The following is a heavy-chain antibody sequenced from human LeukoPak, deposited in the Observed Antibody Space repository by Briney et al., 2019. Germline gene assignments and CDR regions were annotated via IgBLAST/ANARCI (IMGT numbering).Heavy chain of an antibody. CDR1: GGSISSSSYY. J-gene: IGHJ4*02. V-gene: IGHV4-39*01. D-gene: IGHD2-15*01. CDR2: IYYSGST. Sequence: PSETLSLTCTVSGGSISSSSYYWGWIRQPPGKGLEWIGSIYYSGSTYYNPSLKSRVTISVDTSKNQFSLKLSSVTAADTAAYYCEVSGGFDYWGQGTLVTVSS. CDR3: EVSGGFDY.